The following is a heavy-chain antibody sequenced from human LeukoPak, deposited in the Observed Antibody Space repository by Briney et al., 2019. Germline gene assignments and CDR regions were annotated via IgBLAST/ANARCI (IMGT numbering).Heavy chain of an antibody. J-gene: IGHJ4*02. CDR3: ATSSGWYPKYFDY. V-gene: IGHV3-23*01. D-gene: IGHD6-19*01. Sequence: PGGPLRLSCAASGFTFSSYEMNWVRQAPGKGLEWVSAISGSGGDTYYADSVKGRFTISRDNSKNTLYLQMNSLRAEDTALYYCATSSGWYPKYFDYWGQGTLVTVSS. CDR1: GFTFSSYE. CDR2: ISGSGGDT.